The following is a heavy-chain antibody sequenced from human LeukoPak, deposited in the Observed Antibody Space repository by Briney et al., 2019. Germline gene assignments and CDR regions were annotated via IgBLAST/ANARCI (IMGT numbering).Heavy chain of an antibody. V-gene: IGHV4-39*01. D-gene: IGHD3-9*01. CDR1: GGSVSSTEFY. J-gene: IGHJ4*02. CDR3: ARLSKGRYFDYIFDN. CDR2: IYYTGST. Sequence: PSETLSLTCTVSGGSVSSTEFYWGWIRQPPGKGLQWIGNIYYTGSTYYNPSLNSRVAMSVDMSQNQFSLKMASVTAADTAVYYCARLSKGRYFDYIFDNWGQGTLVTVSS.